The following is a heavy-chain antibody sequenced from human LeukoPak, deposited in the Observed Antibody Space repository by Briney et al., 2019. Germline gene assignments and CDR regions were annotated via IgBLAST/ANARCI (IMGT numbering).Heavy chain of an antibody. CDR1: GFTFSNYW. Sequence: VGSLRLSCAASGFTFSNYWMTWVRQAPGKGLEWVANIKQDGSEKYYVDSVLGRFTLSRDNAKNSLYLQVNSLRAEDTAVYYCARDRRCSGGSCYYFDYWGQGTLVIVSS. J-gene: IGHJ4*02. V-gene: IGHV3-7*04. CDR3: ARDRRCSGGSCYYFDY. D-gene: IGHD2-15*01. CDR2: IKQDGSEK.